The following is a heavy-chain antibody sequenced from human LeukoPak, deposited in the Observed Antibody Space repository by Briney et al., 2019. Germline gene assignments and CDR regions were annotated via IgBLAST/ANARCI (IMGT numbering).Heavy chain of an antibody. CDR1: GGSISSGDYY. D-gene: IGHD1-26*01. J-gene: IGHJ3*02. CDR3: ARDRDPTYSWRNAFDI. CDR2: IYYSGST. Sequence: SQTLSLTCTVSGGSISSGDYYWSWIRQPPGKGLEWIGYIYYSGSTYYNPSLKSRVTISVDTSKNQFSLKLSSVTAADTAVYYCARDRDPTYSWRNAFDIWGQGTMVTVSS. V-gene: IGHV4-30-4*08.